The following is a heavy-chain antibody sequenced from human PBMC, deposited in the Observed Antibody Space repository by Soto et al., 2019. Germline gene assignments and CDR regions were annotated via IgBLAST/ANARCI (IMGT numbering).Heavy chain of an antibody. Sequence: PGGSLRLSCAASGFTFSNAWMNWVRQAPGKGLEWVGRIKSKTDGGTTDYAAPVKGRFTISRDDSKNTLYLQMNSLKTEDTAVYYCTTVLVPAAQYYYYYGMDVWGQGTTVTVSS. CDR2: IKSKTDGGTT. V-gene: IGHV3-15*07. D-gene: IGHD2-2*01. CDR1: GFTFSNAW. CDR3: TTVLVPAAQYYYYYGMDV. J-gene: IGHJ6*02.